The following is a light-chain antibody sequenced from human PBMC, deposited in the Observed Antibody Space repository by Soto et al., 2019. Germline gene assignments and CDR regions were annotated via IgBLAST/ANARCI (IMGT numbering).Light chain of an antibody. V-gene: IGKV3-20*01. CDR2: GAS. J-gene: IGKJ1*01. Sequence: EIVLTQSPGTLSLSPGERATLSCRASQSVSSNYLAWYQQKAGQAPRLLIYGASSRATGIPDRFSGSGSGTDFTLTISRLEPEDFAVYYCQQCGSSPLTFGQGTKVEIK. CDR3: QQCGSSPLT. CDR1: QSVSSNY.